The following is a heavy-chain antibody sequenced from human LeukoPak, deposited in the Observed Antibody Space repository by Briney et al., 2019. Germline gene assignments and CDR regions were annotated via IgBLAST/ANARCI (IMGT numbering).Heavy chain of an antibody. CDR3: ARDLNYGSAF. CDR1: GVTVSSNY. Sequence: GESLRLSCAASGVTVSSNYMSWVRQAPGKGLEWVSVIYSGGSTYYADSVKGRFTISRDNSKNTLYLQMNSLRAEDTAVYYCARDLNYGSAFWGQGTLVTVSS. V-gene: IGHV3-53*01. D-gene: IGHD3-10*01. CDR2: IYSGGST. J-gene: IGHJ4*02.